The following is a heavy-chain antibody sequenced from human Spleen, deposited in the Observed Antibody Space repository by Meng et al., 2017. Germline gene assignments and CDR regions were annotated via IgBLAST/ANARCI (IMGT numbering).Heavy chain of an antibody. D-gene: IGHD2-21*02. J-gene: IGHJ4*01. Sequence: SETLSLTCTVSGGSISSGGYYWSWIRQHPGKGLEWIGYIYYSGSTYYNPPLKSRVTISVDTSKNQFSLKLSSVTAADSAVYYCVSTRDLVVVTAEMFFDYWGHGTLVTVSS. CDR2: IYYSGST. CDR3: VSTRDLVVVTAEMFFDY. V-gene: IGHV4-31*03. CDR1: GGSISSGGYY.